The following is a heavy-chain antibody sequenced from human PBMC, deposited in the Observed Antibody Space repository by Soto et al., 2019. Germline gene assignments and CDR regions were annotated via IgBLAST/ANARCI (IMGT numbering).Heavy chain of an antibody. CDR3: ASHGWLSH. D-gene: IGHD5-12*01. CDR1: GDNLIAYY. V-gene: IGHV1-2*05. Sequence: ASVKVSCKASGDNLIAYYLHWVRQAPGQGLEWMGRIKPNNGGTHYAQKFEGRLTMTRDTSINTAYMELSSLRSDDTGVYYCASHGWLSHWGQGTLVTVSS. J-gene: IGHJ4*02. CDR2: IKPNNGGT.